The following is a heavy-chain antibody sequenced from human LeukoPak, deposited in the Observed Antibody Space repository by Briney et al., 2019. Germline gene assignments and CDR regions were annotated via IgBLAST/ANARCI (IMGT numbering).Heavy chain of an antibody. Sequence: ASVKVSCTASGYTFTSYGISWVRQAPGQGLEWMGWISAYNGNTNYAQKLQGRVTMTTDTSTSTAYMELRSLRSDDTAVYYCARDRYYDFWSGYQFDPWGQGTLVTVSS. CDR2: ISAYNGNT. CDR3: ARDRYYDFWSGYQFDP. D-gene: IGHD3-3*01. J-gene: IGHJ5*02. CDR1: GYTFTSYG. V-gene: IGHV1-18*01.